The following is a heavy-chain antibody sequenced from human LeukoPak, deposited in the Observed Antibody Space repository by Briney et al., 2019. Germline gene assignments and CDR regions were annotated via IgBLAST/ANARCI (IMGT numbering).Heavy chain of an antibody. J-gene: IGHJ4*02. V-gene: IGHV3-48*01. D-gene: IGHD4-17*01. CDR1: GFSFSSHS. CDR2: ISGSSTTI. CDR3: ARDAGYGDYVFDY. Sequence: PGGSLRLSCAASGFSFSSHSMNWVRQAPGKRLEWVSYISGSSTTIDYADSAKGRFIISRDNAKKSLYLQMNNLRAEDTAVYYCARDAGYGDYVFDYWGQGTLVTVSS.